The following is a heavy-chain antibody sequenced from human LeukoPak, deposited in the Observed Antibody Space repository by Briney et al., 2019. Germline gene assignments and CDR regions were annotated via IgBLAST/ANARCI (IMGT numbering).Heavy chain of an antibody. V-gene: IGHV1-18*01. Sequence: ASVKVSCKASGYTFTSYGISWVRQSPGQGLEWMGWISAYNGNTNYAHKLQGRVTMTTDTSTSTAYMELRSRRSDDTAVYYYARARIAVAATGAFDIWGQGTMVTVSS. CDR3: ARARIAVAATGAFDI. J-gene: IGHJ3*02. CDR1: GYTFTSYG. D-gene: IGHD6-19*01. CDR2: ISAYNGNT.